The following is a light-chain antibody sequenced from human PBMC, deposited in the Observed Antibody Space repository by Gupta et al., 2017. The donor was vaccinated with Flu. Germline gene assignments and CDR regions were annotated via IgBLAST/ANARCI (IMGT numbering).Light chain of an antibody. CDR3: QQRRNWPIT. Sequence: PASLSLSPGERATLSCWASQSISSNLVWYQQRPGQAPRLLIHDASSSAPGVPARFSGSGSGTDFTLTISSLEPEDSAVYYCQQRRNWPITFGGGSKVEI. J-gene: IGKJ4*01. CDR1: QSISSN. V-gene: IGKV3-11*01. CDR2: DAS.